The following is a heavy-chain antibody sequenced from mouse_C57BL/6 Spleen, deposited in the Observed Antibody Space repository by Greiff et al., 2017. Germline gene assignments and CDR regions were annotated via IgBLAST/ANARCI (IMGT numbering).Heavy chain of an antibody. Sequence: VQLQQPGAELVMPGASVKLSCKASGYTFTSYWMHWVKQRPGQGLEWIGEIDPSDSYTNYNQKFKGKSTLTVDKSSSTAYMQLSSLTSEDSAVYYCARYSSGAYAMDYWGQGTSVTVSS. J-gene: IGHJ4*01. V-gene: IGHV1-69*01. CDR2: IDPSDSYT. CDR1: GYTFTSYW. CDR3: ARYSSGAYAMDY. D-gene: IGHD3-2*02.